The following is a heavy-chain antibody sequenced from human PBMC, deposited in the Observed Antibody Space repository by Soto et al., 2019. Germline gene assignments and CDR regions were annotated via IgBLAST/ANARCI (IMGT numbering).Heavy chain of an antibody. V-gene: IGHV4-31*03. J-gene: IGHJ6*02. CDR2: SYYSGST. D-gene: IGHD1-7*01. Sequence: SSGALSLPCTVSGGSLSSGGYYWSWIRQHPGKGLEWIGYSYYSGSTYYNPSLKSRVTISVDTSKNQFSLKLSSVTAADTAVYYCARDRYELGYYYYGMDVWGQGTTVTVSS. CDR3: ARDRYELGYYYYGMDV. CDR1: GGSLSSGGYY.